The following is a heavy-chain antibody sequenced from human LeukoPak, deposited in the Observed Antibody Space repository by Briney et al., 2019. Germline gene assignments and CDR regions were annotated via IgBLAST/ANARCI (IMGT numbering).Heavy chain of an antibody. D-gene: IGHD5-12*01. V-gene: IGHV4-34*01. CDR3: ARVSGCHWESFYDY. Sequence: SETLSLTCAVYGGSFSGYYWSWIRQPPGKGLEWIGEINHSGSTNYNPSLKSRVTISVDTSKNQFSLKLRSVTAADTAVYYCARVSGCHWESFYDYWGQGTLVTVSS. CDR1: GGSFSGYY. CDR2: INHSGST. J-gene: IGHJ4*02.